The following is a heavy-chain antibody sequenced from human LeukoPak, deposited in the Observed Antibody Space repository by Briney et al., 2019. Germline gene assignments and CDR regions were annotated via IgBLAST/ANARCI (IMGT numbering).Heavy chain of an antibody. J-gene: IGHJ4*02. V-gene: IGHV1-18*01. Sequence: ASVKVSCKASGYTFTSYGISWVRQAPGQGLEWMGWISAYNGNTNYAQKLQGRVTMTTDTSTSTAYMELRSLRSDDTAVYYCARDHSPGDAGVYGYWGQGTLVTVSS. CDR2: ISAYNGNT. CDR3: ARDHSPGDAGVYGY. D-gene: IGHD5/OR15-5a*01. CDR1: GYTFTSYG.